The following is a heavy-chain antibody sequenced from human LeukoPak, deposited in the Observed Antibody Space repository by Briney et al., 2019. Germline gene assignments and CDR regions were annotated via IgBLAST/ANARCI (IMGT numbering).Heavy chain of an antibody. V-gene: IGHV4-38-2*02. J-gene: IGHJ3*02. D-gene: IGHD2-2*01. CDR1: GYSISSGYY. CDR3: ARQRGIVVVPAAIFLGSLGAFDI. CDR2: IYHSGST. Sequence: SETLSLTCTVSGYSISSGYYWGWIRQPPGKGLEWIGSIYHSGSTYYNPSLKSRVTISVDTSKNQFSLKLSSVTAADTAVYYCARQRGIVVVPAAIFLGSLGAFDIWGQGTMVTVSS.